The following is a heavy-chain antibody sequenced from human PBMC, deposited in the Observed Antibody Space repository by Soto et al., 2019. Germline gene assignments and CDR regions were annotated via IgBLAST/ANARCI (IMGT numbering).Heavy chain of an antibody. D-gene: IGHD2-21*02. CDR3: ASRDPITLFDY. CDR1: GFTFSSYW. J-gene: IGHJ4*02. CDR2: INSDGSST. V-gene: IGHV3-74*01. Sequence: EVQLVESGGGLVQPGGSLRLSCAASGFTFSSYWMHWVRQAPGKGLVWVSRINSDGSSTSYADSVKGRFTSSRDNAKNTLYLQMNSLRAEDTAGYYCASRDPITLFDYWGQGTLVTVSS.